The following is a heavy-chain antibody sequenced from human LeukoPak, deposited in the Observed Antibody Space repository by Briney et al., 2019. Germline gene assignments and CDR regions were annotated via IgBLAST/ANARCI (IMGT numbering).Heavy chain of an antibody. J-gene: IGHJ3*02. CDR3: ARVRAVAGKAAAFDI. CDR2: IYTSGST. CDR1: GGSISSGSYY. Sequence: SSETLSLTCTVSGGSISSGSYYWSWIRQPAGKGLEWIGRIYTSGSTNYNPSLKSRVTISVDTSKNQFSLKLSSVTAADTAVYYCARVRAVAGKAAAFDIWGQGSMVTVSS. V-gene: IGHV4-61*02. D-gene: IGHD6-19*01.